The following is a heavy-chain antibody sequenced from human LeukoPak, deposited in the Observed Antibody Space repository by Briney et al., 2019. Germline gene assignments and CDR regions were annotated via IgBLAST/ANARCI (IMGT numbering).Heavy chain of an antibody. CDR1: GYTFTSYD. Sequence: ASVKVSCKASGYTFTSYDINWVRQATGQGLEWMGWMNPNSGNTGYAQKFQGRVTMTRNTSISTAYMELSSLRSEDTAVYYCARLKAGTTWADDDAFDIWGQGTMVTVSS. CDR2: MNPNSGNT. J-gene: IGHJ3*02. D-gene: IGHD1-7*01. V-gene: IGHV1-8*01. CDR3: ARLKAGTTWADDDAFDI.